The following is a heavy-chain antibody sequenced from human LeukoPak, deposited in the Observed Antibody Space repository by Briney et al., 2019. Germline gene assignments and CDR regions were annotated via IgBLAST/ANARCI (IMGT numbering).Heavy chain of an antibody. D-gene: IGHD3-10*01. V-gene: IGHV4-4*02. J-gene: IGHJ4*02. CDR3: ARSITMVLGVTSFDY. CDR1: GGSISSSNW. Sequence: PSGTLSLTCAVSGGSISSSNWWSWVRQPPGKGLEWIGEIYHSGSTNYNPSLKSRVTISVDKSKNRFSLKLSSVTAADTAVYYCARSITMVLGVTSFDYWGQGTLVTVSS. CDR2: IYHSGST.